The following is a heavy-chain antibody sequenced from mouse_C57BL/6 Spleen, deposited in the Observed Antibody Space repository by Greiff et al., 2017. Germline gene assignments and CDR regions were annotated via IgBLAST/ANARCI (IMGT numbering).Heavy chain of an antibody. CDR1: GYAFSSSW. Sequence: QVQLQQSGPELVKPGASVKISCKASGYAFSSSWMNWVKQRPGQGLEWIGRIYPGDGNTNYNGKFKGKATLTADKSSSTASMQLGSLTSEDSAVYFCERGEGAWFAYWGQGTLVTVSA. CDR2: IYPGDGNT. J-gene: IGHJ3*01. V-gene: IGHV1-82*01. CDR3: ERGEGAWFAY.